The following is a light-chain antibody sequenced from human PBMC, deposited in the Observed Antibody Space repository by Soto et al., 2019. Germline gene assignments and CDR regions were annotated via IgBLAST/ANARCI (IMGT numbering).Light chain of an antibody. CDR1: NSDIGFYNY. CDR2: EVA. J-gene: IGLJ1*01. V-gene: IGLV2-14*01. Sequence: QSVLTQPASVSGSPGQSITISCTGTNSDIGFYNYVSWYQQHPGEAPKLIIYEVAKRPSGVSSRFSGSKSGNTASLTISGLQAEDEAYYHCSSYTSSSPLYVFGTWTKVTVL. CDR3: SSYTSSSPLYV.